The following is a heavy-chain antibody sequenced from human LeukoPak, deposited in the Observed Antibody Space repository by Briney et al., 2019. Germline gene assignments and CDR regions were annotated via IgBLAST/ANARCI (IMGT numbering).Heavy chain of an antibody. V-gene: IGHV3-74*01. CDR3: ARDLRSGYGDY. Sequence: GGSLRLSCAVSGFTFSTYWMHWVRQVPGEGLVWVSRINEDGSITNYADSVKGRFSISRDNAKNSLYLQMNSLRAEDTAVYYCARDLRSGYGDYWGQGTLVTVSS. J-gene: IGHJ4*02. CDR2: INEDGSIT. D-gene: IGHD5-12*01. CDR1: GFTFSTYW.